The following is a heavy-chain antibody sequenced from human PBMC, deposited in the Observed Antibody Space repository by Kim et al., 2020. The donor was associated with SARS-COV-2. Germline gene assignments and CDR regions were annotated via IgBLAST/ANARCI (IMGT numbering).Heavy chain of an antibody. D-gene: IGHD2-15*01. CDR3: ARAGLYCSGGRCYSTAYYFDS. J-gene: IGHJ4*02. V-gene: IGHV1-69*13. Sequence: SVKVSCKASGGTFSNYAISWVRQAPGQGLEWMGGNIPIFITSNYAQKFQGRVTVTADESTRTAYMELSSLRSEDTAVYYCARAGLYCSGGRCYSTAYYFDSWGQGTLVTVSS. CDR2: NIPIFITS. CDR1: GGTFSNYA.